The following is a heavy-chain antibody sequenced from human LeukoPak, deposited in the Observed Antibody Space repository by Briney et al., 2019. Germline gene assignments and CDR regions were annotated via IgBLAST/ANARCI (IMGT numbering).Heavy chain of an antibody. J-gene: IGHJ4*02. V-gene: IGHV4-59*12. Sequence: PSETLSLTCTVSGGSISSYYWSWLRQPPGKGLEWIGYIYYSGSTNYNPSLKSRVTISVDTSKNQFSLKLSSVTAADTAVYYCARDVVVVAATAYWGQGTLVTVSS. CDR3: ARDVVVVAATAY. CDR1: GGSISSYY. CDR2: IYYSGST. D-gene: IGHD2-15*01.